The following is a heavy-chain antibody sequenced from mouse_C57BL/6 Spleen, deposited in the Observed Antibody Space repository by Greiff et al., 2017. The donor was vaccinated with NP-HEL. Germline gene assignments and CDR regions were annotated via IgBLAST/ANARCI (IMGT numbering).Heavy chain of an antibody. J-gene: IGHJ3*01. Sequence: DVMLVESGGDLVKPGGSLKLSCAASGFTFSSYGMSWVRQTPDKRLEWVATISSGGSYTYYPDSVKGRFTISRDNAKNTLYLQMSSLKSEDTAMYYCARRGEGSSYDWFADWGQGTLVTVSA. CDR2: ISSGGSYT. D-gene: IGHD1-1*01. CDR1: GFTFSSYG. CDR3: ARRGEGSSYDWFAD. V-gene: IGHV5-6*02.